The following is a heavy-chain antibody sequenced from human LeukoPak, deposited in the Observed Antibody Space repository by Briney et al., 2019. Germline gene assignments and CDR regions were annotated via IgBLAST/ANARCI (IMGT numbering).Heavy chain of an antibody. Sequence: PSQTLSLTCTVSGGSISSGGYYWSWIRQPPGKGLEWIGYIYHSGSTYYNPSLKSRVTMSVDTSKNQFSLKLSSATAADTAVYYCASLNPGYLDVWGKGTTVTVSS. J-gene: IGHJ6*04. CDR1: GGSISSGGYY. CDR3: ASLNPGYLDV. CDR2: IYHSGST. V-gene: IGHV4-30-2*01. D-gene: IGHD1-1*01.